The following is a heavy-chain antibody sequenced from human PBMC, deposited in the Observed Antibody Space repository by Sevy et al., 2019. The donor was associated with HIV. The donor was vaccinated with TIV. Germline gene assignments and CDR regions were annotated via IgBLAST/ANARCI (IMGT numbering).Heavy chain of an antibody. CDR3: ARGSRWFFFHFDY. CDR1: GDSVSTYSAA. CDR2: TYYKSKWYN. J-gene: IGHJ4*02. D-gene: IGHD3-10*01. Sequence: QSQTLSLTCAISGDSVSTYSAAWNWIRQSPSRGLEWLGRTYYKSKWYNDYALSVKSRISINPDTPKNQISLQLNSVTPEDTAVYYCARGSRWFFFHFDYWGRGTLVTVSS. V-gene: IGHV6-1*01.